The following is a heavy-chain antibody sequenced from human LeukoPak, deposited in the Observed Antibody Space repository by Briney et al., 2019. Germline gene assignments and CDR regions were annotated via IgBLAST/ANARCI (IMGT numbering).Heavy chain of an antibody. CDR1: GGSISSSSYY. CDR3: ARVIVWELLPDAFDI. Sequence: PSETLSLTCTVSGGSISSSSYYWGWIRQPPGKGLEWIGSIYYSGRTYYNPSLKSRVTISVDTSKNQFSLKLSSVTAADTAVYYCARVIVWELLPDAFDIWGQGTMVTVSS. V-gene: IGHV4-39*07. J-gene: IGHJ3*02. CDR2: IYYSGRT. D-gene: IGHD1-26*01.